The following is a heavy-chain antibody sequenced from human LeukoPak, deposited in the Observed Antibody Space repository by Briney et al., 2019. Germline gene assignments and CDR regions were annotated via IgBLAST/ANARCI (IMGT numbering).Heavy chain of an antibody. J-gene: IGHJ4*02. Sequence: SETLSLTCTVSGGSISSGDYYWSWIRQPPGKGLEWIGYTYYSGSTYYNPSLKSRVTISVDTSKNQFPLKLSSVTAADTAVYYCARALHYYDSSGYLYYFDYWGQGTLVTVSS. CDR2: TYYSGST. CDR3: ARALHYYDSSGYLYYFDY. D-gene: IGHD3-22*01. V-gene: IGHV4-30-4*01. CDR1: GGSISSGDYY.